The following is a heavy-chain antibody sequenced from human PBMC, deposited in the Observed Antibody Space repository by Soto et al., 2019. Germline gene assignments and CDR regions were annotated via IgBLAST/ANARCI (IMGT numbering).Heavy chain of an antibody. CDR3: TTDVPDSSGYGDAFDI. J-gene: IGHJ3*02. V-gene: IGHV3-15*01. D-gene: IGHD3-22*01. CDR2: IKSKTDGGTT. Sequence: EVQLVESGGGLVKPGGSLRLSCAASGFTFSNAWMSWVRQAQGKGLEWVGRIKSKTDGGTTDYAAPVKGRFTISRDDSTYTLYLQMNSLTTEDTAEYYCTTDVPDSSGYGDAFDIWGQGTMVTVSS. CDR1: GFTFSNAW.